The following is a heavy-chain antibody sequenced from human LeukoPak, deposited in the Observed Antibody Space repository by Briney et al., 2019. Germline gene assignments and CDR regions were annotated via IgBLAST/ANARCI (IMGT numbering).Heavy chain of an antibody. CDR1: GFTFSSYW. D-gene: IGHD4-17*01. CDR3: ARDYGVDYMDV. J-gene: IGHJ6*03. CDR2: IKQDGSEK. V-gene: IGHV3-7*01. Sequence: GGSLRRSCAASGFTFSSYWMSWVRQAPGKGLEWVANIKQDGSEKCYVDSVKGRFTISRDNAKNSLYLQMNSLRAEDTAVYYCARDYGVDYMDVWGKGTTVTVSS.